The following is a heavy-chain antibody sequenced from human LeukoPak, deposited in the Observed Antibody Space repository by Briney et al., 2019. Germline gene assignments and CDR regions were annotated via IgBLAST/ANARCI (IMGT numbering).Heavy chain of an antibody. CDR1: GFTFSSYA. CDR3: ARDSTYYYDSSGS. Sequence: GGSLRLSCAASGFTFSSYAMSWVRQAPGKGLEWVSAISGSGGSTYYADSVKGRFTISSDNAKNSLYLQMNSLRAEDTAVYYCARDSTYYYDSSGSWGQGTLVTVSS. V-gene: IGHV3-23*01. J-gene: IGHJ5*02. CDR2: ISGSGGST. D-gene: IGHD3-22*01.